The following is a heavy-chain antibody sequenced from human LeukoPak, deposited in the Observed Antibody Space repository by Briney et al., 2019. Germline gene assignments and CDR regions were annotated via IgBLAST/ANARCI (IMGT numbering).Heavy chain of an antibody. CDR1: GVSISSSSYH. V-gene: IGHV4-39*07. CDR3: ARSCRILDIVATIRARLGGNGFDI. Sequence: SETLSLTCTVSGVSISSSSYHWGRIRQPPGKGLEGSVSIYHSGSTYYNPSLKSRVSIAVETSKNQFSLKLSSVTAADKAVYYCARSCRILDIVATIRARLGGNGFDIWGQETMVTVSS. D-gene: IGHD5-12*01. J-gene: IGHJ3*02. CDR2: IYHSGST.